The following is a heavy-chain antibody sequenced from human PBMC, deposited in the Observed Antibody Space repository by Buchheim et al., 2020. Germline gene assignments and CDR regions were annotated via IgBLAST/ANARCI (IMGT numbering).Heavy chain of an antibody. J-gene: IGHJ4*02. CDR1: GFTFSNYE. D-gene: IGHD2-8*02. Sequence: EVQLVESGGGLVQPGGSLRLSCAASGFTFSNYEMNWVRQAPGKGREWLSYIDGSGTAIYYADSVKGRFTISRENAKNSLFLQMNSLRAEDTAVYYCAREGLVRSTDFDYWGQGTL. V-gene: IGHV3-48*03. CDR2: IDGSGTAI. CDR3: AREGLVRSTDFDY.